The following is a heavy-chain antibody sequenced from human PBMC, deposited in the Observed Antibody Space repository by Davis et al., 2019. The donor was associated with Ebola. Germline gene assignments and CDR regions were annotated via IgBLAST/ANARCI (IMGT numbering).Heavy chain of an antibody. J-gene: IGHJ5*02. CDR2: ISAYNGQI. D-gene: IGHD2-15*01. CDR3: ARDVVVVAATDWFDP. CDR1: GYTFTSYG. V-gene: IGHV1-18*01. Sequence: AASVKVSCKTSGYTFTSYGISWLRQAPGQGLEWMGWISAYNGQIKYAQKFEGRVTMTTDTSTNTGYMELRSLKSDDTAVYYCARDVVVVAATDWFDPWGQGTLVTVSS.